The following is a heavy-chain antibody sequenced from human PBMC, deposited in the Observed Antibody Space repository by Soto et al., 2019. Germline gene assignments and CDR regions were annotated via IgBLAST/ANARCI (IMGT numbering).Heavy chain of an antibody. J-gene: IGHJ4*02. D-gene: IGHD1-1*01. CDR2: ISYDGSTK. CDR3: ARGTTAAREAFDY. Sequence: QVQLVESGGGVVQPGRSLRVSCAASGFTFSSYAMHWVRQAPGKGLEWVAVISYDGSTKYYADSVKGRFTISRDNSKNTLYLQMNSLRTEDTAVYYCARGTTAAREAFDYWGQGTLVTVSS. V-gene: IGHV3-30-3*01. CDR1: GFTFSSYA.